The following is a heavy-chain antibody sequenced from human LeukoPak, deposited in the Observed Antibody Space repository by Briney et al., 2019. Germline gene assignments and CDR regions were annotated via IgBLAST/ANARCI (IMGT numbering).Heavy chain of an antibody. CDR3: ARARITGTRHYYYGMDV. D-gene: IGHD1-14*01. Sequence: GGSLRLSCAASGFTFSSYEMNWVRQAPGKGLEWVSYISSSGSTIYYADSVKGRLTISRDNAKNSLYLQMNSLRAEDTAVYYCARARITGTRHYYYGMDVWGQGTTVTVS. V-gene: IGHV3-48*03. J-gene: IGHJ6*02. CDR2: ISSSGSTI. CDR1: GFTFSSYE.